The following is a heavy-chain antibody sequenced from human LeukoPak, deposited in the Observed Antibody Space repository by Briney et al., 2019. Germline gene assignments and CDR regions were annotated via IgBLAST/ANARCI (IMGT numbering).Heavy chain of an antibody. Sequence: GGSLRLSCAASGFTFSTYAMNWVRQAPGKGLEWVSVIVGNGGGIEYADSVKGRFTISRDTSKNTLFLQMNSLRVEDTALYYCAKSRARSEGSTGSIDYWGQGTLVTVSS. V-gene: IGHV3-23*01. J-gene: IGHJ4*02. CDR3: AKSRARSEGSTGSIDY. CDR1: GFTFSTYA. CDR2: IVGNGGGI. D-gene: IGHD3-22*01.